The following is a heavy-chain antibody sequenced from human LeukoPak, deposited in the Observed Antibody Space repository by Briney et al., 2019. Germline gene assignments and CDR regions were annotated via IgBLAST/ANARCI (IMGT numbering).Heavy chain of an antibody. D-gene: IGHD6-19*01. J-gene: IGHJ6*03. CDR3: ASVHSSGWSYYMDV. CDR1: GGTFSSYA. Sequence: ASVKVSCKASGGTFSSYAISWVRQAPGQGLGWMGRIIPIFGTANYAQKFQGRVTITTDESTSTAYMELSSLRSEDTAVYYCASVHSSGWSYYMDVWGKGTTVTVSS. CDR2: IIPIFGTA. V-gene: IGHV1-69*05.